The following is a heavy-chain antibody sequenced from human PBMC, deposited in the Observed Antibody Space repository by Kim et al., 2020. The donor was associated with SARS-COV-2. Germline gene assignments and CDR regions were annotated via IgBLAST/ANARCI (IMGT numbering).Heavy chain of an antibody. D-gene: IGHD1-26*01. CDR3: ARGPPYSDSYWDVLDV. CDR2: IRSKANSYAT. CDR1: GLSFSDSA. V-gene: IGHV3-73*01. Sequence: GGSLRLSCAASGLSFSDSAMHWVRQASGKGLEWVGRIRSKANSYATAYGVSVTGRFSISRDDAKNTAYLQMNSLKTEDTAVYYCARGPPYSDSYWDVLDVWGQGTRVTVSS. J-gene: IGHJ3*01.